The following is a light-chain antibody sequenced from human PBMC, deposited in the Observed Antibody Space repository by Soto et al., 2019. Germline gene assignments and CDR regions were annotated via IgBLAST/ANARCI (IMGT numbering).Light chain of an antibody. CDR3: QQCATPPLS. CDR2: DAS. V-gene: IGKV3-20*01. J-gene: IGKJ1*01. Sequence: EIVLTQSPGTLSLSPGERATLSCRASQSVSKNFLAWYRHKPGQAPRLLIDDASNRATVIPDRFSGSGSGTDFTLTISSLEPEDSAVYYCQQCATPPLSFGQGTKVEIK. CDR1: QSVSKNF.